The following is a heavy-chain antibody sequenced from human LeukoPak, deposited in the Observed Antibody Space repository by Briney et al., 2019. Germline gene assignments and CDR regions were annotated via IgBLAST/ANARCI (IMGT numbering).Heavy chain of an antibody. CDR2: IWYDGSNR. CDR3: ARIVTNYDFWSGSRRHYYYGMDV. Sequence: GRSLRLSCAASGFTFSSYGMHWVRQAPGKGLEWVAVIWYDGSNRYYADSVKGRFTISRDNSKNTLYLQMNSLRAEDTAVYYCARIVTNYDFWSGSRRHYYYGMDVWGQGTTVTVSS. D-gene: IGHD3-3*01. J-gene: IGHJ6*02. CDR1: GFTFSSYG. V-gene: IGHV3-33*08.